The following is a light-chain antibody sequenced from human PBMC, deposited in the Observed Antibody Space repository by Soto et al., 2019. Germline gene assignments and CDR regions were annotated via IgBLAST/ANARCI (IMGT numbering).Light chain of an antibody. CDR3: QSYDSSLSAL. CDR2: GNS. V-gene: IGLV1-40*01. CDR1: SYNIGAGYD. Sequence: QSVLTQPPSVSVAPGQRVTISCTGSSYNIGAGYDVHWYQQLPGTAPKLLIYGNSNRPSGVPDRFSGSKSGTSASLAITGLQAEDEADYYCQSYDSSLSALFGGGTKLTVL. J-gene: IGLJ3*02.